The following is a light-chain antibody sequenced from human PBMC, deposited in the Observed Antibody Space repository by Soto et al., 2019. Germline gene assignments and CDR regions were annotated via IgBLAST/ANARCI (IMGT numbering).Light chain of an antibody. CDR3: GSWDSSLRAYV. Sequence: QSVMTQPPSVAAAPGQRVTISCSGSSSNIGGNSVSWYQQLPGTAPKLLIYDDDKRPSGIPDRFSGSKSGTSATLGITGFRTGDEADYYCGSWDSSLRAYVFGTGTKVTVL. V-gene: IGLV1-51*01. CDR1: SSNIGGNS. CDR2: DDD. J-gene: IGLJ1*01.